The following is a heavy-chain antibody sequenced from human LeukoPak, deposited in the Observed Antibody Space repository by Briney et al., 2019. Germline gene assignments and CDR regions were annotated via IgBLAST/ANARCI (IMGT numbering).Heavy chain of an antibody. Sequence: GGSLRLSCAASGFSFSSYWMSWVRQAPGKGLEWVANIKEDGGEKHYVDSVKGRFTISRDNAMNSLFLQMNSLRAEDTALYYYARDVDANYWGQGALVTVSS. D-gene: IGHD5-12*01. J-gene: IGHJ4*02. CDR1: GFSFSSYW. V-gene: IGHV3-7*01. CDR3: ARDVDANY. CDR2: IKEDGGEK.